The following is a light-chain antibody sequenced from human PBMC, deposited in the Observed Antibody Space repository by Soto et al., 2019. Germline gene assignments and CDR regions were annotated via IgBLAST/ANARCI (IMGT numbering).Light chain of an antibody. Sequence: EIVMTQSPATLSVSPGERDTLLCRASQSVSGYLAWYQQKPGQAPRLLIYDASTRATGVPARFSGSGSGTEFTLTISSLQSEDFAVYYCQQSNNWPPITFGQGTRLDIK. CDR1: QSVSGY. J-gene: IGKJ5*01. CDR3: QQSNNWPPIT. CDR2: DAS. V-gene: IGKV3-15*01.